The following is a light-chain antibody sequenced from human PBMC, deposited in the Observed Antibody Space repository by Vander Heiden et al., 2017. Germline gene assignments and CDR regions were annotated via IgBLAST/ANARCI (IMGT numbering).Light chain of an antibody. CDR3: QSADSSGTYWV. V-gene: IGLV3-25*03. CDR2: KDS. J-gene: IGLJ3*02. CDR1: ALPKQH. Sequence: SYELTQPPSVSVSPGQTARITCSGDALPKQHAYWYQQKPGQAPVLVINKDSERPSGIPERFSGSSSGTTVTLTISGVQAEDEADYYCQSADSSGTYWVFGGGTKLTGL.